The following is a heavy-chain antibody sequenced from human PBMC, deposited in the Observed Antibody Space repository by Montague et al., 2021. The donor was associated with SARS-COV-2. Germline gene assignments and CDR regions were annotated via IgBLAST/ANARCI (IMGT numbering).Heavy chain of an antibody. V-gene: IGHV4-34*01. D-gene: IGHD2-8*01. CDR2: VNHSGTA. CDR3: ASGEDNGRGYLDV. Sequence: SETLSLTCAVSGGSFSTYYWSWIRKPPGKGLGWEGEVNHSGTAYYNQNPKSRVTISVDTARNQFSLKLNSVTAADAAVYYCASGEDNGRGYLDVGAKGPRSPSP. J-gene: IGHJ6*03. CDR1: GGSFSTYY.